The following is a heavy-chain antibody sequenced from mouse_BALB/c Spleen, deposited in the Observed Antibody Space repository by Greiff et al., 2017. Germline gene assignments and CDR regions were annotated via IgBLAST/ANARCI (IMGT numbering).Heavy chain of an antibody. V-gene: IGHV3-6*02. D-gene: IGHD2-12*01. CDR1: GYSITSGYY. J-gene: IGHJ1*01. Sequence: VQLKESGPGLVKPSQSLSLTCSVTGYSITSGYYWNWIRQFPGNKLEWMGYISYDGSNNYNPSLKNRISITRDTSKNQFFLKLNSVTTEDTATYYCARGSYYGYFDVWGAGTTVTVSS. CDR2: ISYDGSN. CDR3: ARGSYYGYFDV.